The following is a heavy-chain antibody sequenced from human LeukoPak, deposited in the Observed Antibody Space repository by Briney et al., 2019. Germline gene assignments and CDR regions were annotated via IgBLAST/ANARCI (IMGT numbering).Heavy chain of an antibody. CDR2: IYFTRGT. CDR3: ARRRGGSYYGAWFDA. CDR1: GASITSNY. J-gene: IGHJ5*02. Sequence: SETLSLTCTVSGASITSNYWSWIRQPPGKGLVRIGYIYFTRGTNFNPSLKSRLTISVDTSKNQFSLRLSSVTSADTAVYYCARRRGGSYYGAWFDAWGQGTLVTVSS. D-gene: IGHD1-26*01. V-gene: IGHV4-59*08.